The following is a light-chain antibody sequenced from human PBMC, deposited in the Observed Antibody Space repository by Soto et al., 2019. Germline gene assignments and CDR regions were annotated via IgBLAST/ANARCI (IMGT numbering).Light chain of an antibody. V-gene: IGKV1-5*01. CDR1: QSISSW. Sequence: DIQMTQSPSTLSASVGDRVTVTVRASQSISSWLAWYQQKPGKAPKLLIYDASSLESGVPSRFSGSGSGTEFTLTISSLQPDDFATYYCQQYNSYPWTFAQRTKVAIK. J-gene: IGKJ1*01. CDR3: QQYNSYPWT. CDR2: DAS.